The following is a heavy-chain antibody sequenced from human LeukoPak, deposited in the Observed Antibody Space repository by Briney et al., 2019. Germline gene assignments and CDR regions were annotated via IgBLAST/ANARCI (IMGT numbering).Heavy chain of an antibody. CDR2: IYYSGST. CDR3: ARRAPYYDILTPYYYYYMDV. V-gene: IGHV4-39*01. Sequence: SETLSLTCTVSGGSISSSSYYWGWIRQPPGKGLEWIGSIYYSGSTYYNPSLKSRVTISVDTSKNQFSLELSSVTAADTAVYYCARRAPYYDILTPYYYYYMDVWGKGTTVTISS. D-gene: IGHD3-9*01. J-gene: IGHJ6*03. CDR1: GGSISSSSYY.